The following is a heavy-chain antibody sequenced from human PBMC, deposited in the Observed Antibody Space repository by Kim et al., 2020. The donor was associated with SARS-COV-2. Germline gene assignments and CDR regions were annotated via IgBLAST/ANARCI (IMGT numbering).Heavy chain of an antibody. D-gene: IGHD3-22*01. CDR2: IYYRGCT. CDR1: GDSISSSNYY. J-gene: IGHJ5*02. Sequence: SETLSLTCTLSGDSISSSNYYWGWIRQPPGKGLEWIGNIYYRGCTYYNLSLKSRITISVDTSKNQFSLKLNSVTAADTAVYYCARVSLSGYNIYNWFDPWGQRTLATVSS. V-gene: IGHV4-39*07. CDR3: ARVSLSGYNIYNWFDP.